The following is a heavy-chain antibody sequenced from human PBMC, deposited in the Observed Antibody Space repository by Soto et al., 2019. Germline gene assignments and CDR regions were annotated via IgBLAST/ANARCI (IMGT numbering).Heavy chain of an antibody. CDR1: GGSISNYY. J-gene: IGHJ4*02. CDR2: IYTSGST. V-gene: IGHV4-4*07. Sequence: SETLSLTCTVSGGSISNYYWSWIRQPAGKGLEWIGRIYTSGSTDYNPSLKSRVTISIDTSKNQFSLKVTSMTAADTAVYYCARERREKIHDGYDIDYWGQGGLVTVSS. D-gene: IGHD5-12*01. CDR3: ARERREKIHDGYDIDY.